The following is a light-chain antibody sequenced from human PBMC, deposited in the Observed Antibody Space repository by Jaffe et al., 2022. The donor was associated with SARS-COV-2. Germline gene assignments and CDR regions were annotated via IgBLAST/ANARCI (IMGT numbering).Light chain of an antibody. CDR1: QSVSSSS. Sequence: EIVLTQSPGTLSLSPGERATLSCRASQSVSSSSLAWYQQKPGQAPRLLIFGTSSRATGIPDRFSGSGSGTDFTLTISRLEPEDFAVYYCQDYGTSRTFGQGTKVEIK. CDR3: QDYGTSRT. J-gene: IGKJ1*01. V-gene: IGKV3-20*01. CDR2: GTS.